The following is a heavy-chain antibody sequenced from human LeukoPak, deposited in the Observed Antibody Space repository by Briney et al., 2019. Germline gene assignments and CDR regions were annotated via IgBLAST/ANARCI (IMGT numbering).Heavy chain of an antibody. J-gene: IGHJ4*02. Sequence: GASVKVSCKASGNTFTSYDINWVRQATGQGLEWMGWMNPNSGYTGYAQKFQGRVTMTRNTSIGTAYMELSSLRSEDTAVYYCARWHTPDSFWTLMGYFDYWGQGTLVTVSS. D-gene: IGHD3/OR15-3a*01. CDR2: MNPNSGYT. CDR1: GNTFTSYD. V-gene: IGHV1-8*01. CDR3: ARWHTPDSFWTLMGYFDY.